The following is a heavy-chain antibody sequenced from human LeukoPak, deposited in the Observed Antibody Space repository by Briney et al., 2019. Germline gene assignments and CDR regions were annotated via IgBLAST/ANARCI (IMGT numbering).Heavy chain of an antibody. J-gene: IGHJ3*02. CDR2: FSGSGGNT. CDR1: GFTFSSYA. V-gene: IGHV3-23*01. D-gene: IGHD3-9*01. CDR3: AREGEYYDILTGHYTAFDI. Sequence: GGSLRLSCAASGFTFSSYAMSWVRQAPGKGLEWVSTFSGSGGNTYYADSVKGRFTISRDNSKNTLYLQMNSLRAEDTAVYYCAREGEYYDILTGHYTAFDIWGQGTMVTVSS.